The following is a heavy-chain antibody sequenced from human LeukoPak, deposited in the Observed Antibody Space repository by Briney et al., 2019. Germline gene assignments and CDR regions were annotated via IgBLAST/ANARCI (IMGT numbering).Heavy chain of an antibody. CDR3: ARDRIIEYSSSHIIDY. D-gene: IGHD6-6*01. J-gene: IGHJ4*02. CDR1: GFTFSSYG. CDR2: ISSSSSYI. Sequence: GGSLRLSCAASGFTFSSYGMHWVRQAPGKGLEWVSSISSSSSYIYYADSVKGRFTISRDNAKNSLYLQMNSLRAEDTAVYYCARDRIIEYSSSHIIDYWGQGTLVTVSS. V-gene: IGHV3-21*01.